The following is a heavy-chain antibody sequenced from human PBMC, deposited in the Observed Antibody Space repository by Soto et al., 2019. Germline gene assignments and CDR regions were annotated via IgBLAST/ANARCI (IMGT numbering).Heavy chain of an antibody. J-gene: IGHJ4*02. Sequence: SGPTLVNPTQTLTLTCSFSGFSLTSIALGMGAGWIRQPPGKAPEWLAVIYWDDDKRYNPSLKTRLTISKDTSRDQVVLTMTSMKAVDTATYYCVHRTMASRGTKYFDYWGQGTLVTVSS. V-gene: IGHV2-5*02. CDR1: GFSLTSIALGMG. CDR2: IYWDDDK. D-gene: IGHD1-7*01. CDR3: VHRTMASRGTKYFDY.